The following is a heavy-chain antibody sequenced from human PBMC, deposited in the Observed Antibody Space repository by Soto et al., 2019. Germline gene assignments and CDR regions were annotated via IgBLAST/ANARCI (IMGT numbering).Heavy chain of an antibody. CDR1: GYSFTSYH. J-gene: IGHJ6*02. CDR3: AREKTSYGMDV. CDR2: MNPNSGNT. Sequence: QVQLVQSGAEVKKPGASVKVSCKASGYSFTSYHINWVRHATGQGLEWMGWMNPNSGNTGYAQKFQGRVTMTRNASISTAYMELSSLRSEDTAVYYCAREKTSYGMDVWGQGTTVTVSS. V-gene: IGHV1-8*01.